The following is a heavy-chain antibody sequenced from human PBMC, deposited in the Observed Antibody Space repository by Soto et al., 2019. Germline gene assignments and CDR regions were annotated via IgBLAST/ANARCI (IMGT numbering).Heavy chain of an antibody. CDR2: MNPNSGHT. J-gene: IGHJ5*02. Sequence: QVQLVQSGAEVKKPGASVKVSCKASGYTFTNYDINWMRQATGQGLEWMGWMNPNSGHTNYAQKFQRRVTMTRNTSISTAYMDLTSLRSEDTAVYYCASGMSTTWGQGTLVTVSS. V-gene: IGHV1-8*01. CDR3: ASGMSTT. CDR1: GYTFTNYD. D-gene: IGHD2-2*01.